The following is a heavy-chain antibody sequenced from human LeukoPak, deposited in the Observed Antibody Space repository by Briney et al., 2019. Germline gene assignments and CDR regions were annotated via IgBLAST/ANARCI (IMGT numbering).Heavy chain of an antibody. CDR2: IIPIFGTA. CDR1: GGTFSSYA. Sequence: SVKVSCKASGGTFSSYAISWVRQAPGQGLEWMGGIIPIFGTADYAQKFQGRVTITADESTSTAYMELSSLRSEDTAVYYCARTLWFGELFLYFDYWGQGTLVTVSS. V-gene: IGHV1-69*01. D-gene: IGHD3-10*01. J-gene: IGHJ4*02. CDR3: ARTLWFGELFLYFDY.